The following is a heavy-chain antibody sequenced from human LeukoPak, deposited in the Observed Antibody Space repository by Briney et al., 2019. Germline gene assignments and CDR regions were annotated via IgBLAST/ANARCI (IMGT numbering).Heavy chain of an antibody. CDR3: AREREHIVVVTATLHDAFDM. Sequence: GASLKISCKGSGSRFTSYWIGWVRPMPGKGLEGMGIIYPGDSDTRYSPSFQGQVTISADKSISTAYLQWSSLKASDTAMYYCAREREHIVVVTATLHDAFDMWGQGTMVTVSS. J-gene: IGHJ3*02. CDR2: IYPGDSDT. CDR1: GSRFTSYW. D-gene: IGHD2-21*02. V-gene: IGHV5-51*01.